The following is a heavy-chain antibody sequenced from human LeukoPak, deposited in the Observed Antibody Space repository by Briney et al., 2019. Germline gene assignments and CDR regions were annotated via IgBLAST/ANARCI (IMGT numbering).Heavy chain of an antibody. CDR3: AKDLDGWGSYDY. Sequence: GGSLRLSCAGSGFTFSSYAMTWVRQAPGKGLEWVSSISDSGGNTYYADSVKGRFTISRENSKNTLFLQMNNLRPEDTAVYYCAKDLDGWGSYDYWGQGTLVTVSS. CDR2: ISDSGGNT. D-gene: IGHD3-10*01. CDR1: GFTFSSYA. V-gene: IGHV3-23*01. J-gene: IGHJ4*02.